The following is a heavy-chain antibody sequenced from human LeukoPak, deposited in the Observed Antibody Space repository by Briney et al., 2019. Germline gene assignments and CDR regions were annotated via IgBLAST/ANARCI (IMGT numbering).Heavy chain of an antibody. J-gene: IGHJ4*02. D-gene: IGHD4-17*01. CDR2: INHRGNT. CDR3: ASLRASYGDYSFDY. V-gene: IGHV4-34*01. Sequence: ASETLSLTCGVHGGSFNGFYWSWVRQPPGEGLEWIGEINHRGNTNYNPSLKNRVTISVDTSKNQFSLELNSVTAADTAVYYCASLRASYGDYSFDYWSQGTLVTVTS. CDR1: GGSFNGFY.